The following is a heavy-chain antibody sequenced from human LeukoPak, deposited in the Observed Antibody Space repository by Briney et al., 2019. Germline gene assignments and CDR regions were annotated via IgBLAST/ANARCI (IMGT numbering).Heavy chain of an antibody. CDR1: GGTFSSYA. CDR3: AAVSIAAQYYSDY. V-gene: IGHV1-58*02. Sequence: SVKVSCKASGGTFSSYAISWVRQARGQRLEWIGWIVVGSGNTNYAQKFQERVTITRDMSTSTAYMELSSLRSEDTAVYYCAAVSIAAQYYSDYWGQGTLVTVSS. D-gene: IGHD6-13*01. CDR2: IVVGSGNT. J-gene: IGHJ4*02.